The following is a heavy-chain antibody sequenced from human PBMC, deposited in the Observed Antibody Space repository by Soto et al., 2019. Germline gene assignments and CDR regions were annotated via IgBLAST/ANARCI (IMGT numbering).Heavy chain of an antibody. Sequence: ASVKVSCKASGYTFTGYYMHWVRQAPGQGLEWMGWINPNSGGTNYAQKFQGWVTMTRDTSISTAYMELGRLRSDDTAVYYCARVGIAARLFDAFDIWGQGTMVTVSS. CDR3: ARVGIAARLFDAFDI. J-gene: IGHJ3*02. D-gene: IGHD6-6*01. CDR1: GYTFTGYY. CDR2: INPNSGGT. V-gene: IGHV1-2*04.